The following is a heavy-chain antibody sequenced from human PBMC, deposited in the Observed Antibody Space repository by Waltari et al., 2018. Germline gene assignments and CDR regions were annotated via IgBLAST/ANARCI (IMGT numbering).Heavy chain of an antibody. CDR1: GFTFDDYA. Sequence: EVQLVESGGGLVQPGRSLRLSCAASGFTFDDYAMHWVRQAPGKGLEWVSVICVNVCSMGYADSVKGRFTISRDNAKNSLYLQMNSLRAEDTALYYCAKDQSYGSGSQFDYWGQGTLVTVSS. V-gene: IGHV3-9*01. D-gene: IGHD3-10*01. J-gene: IGHJ4*02. CDR3: AKDQSYGSGSQFDY. CDR2: ICVNVCSM.